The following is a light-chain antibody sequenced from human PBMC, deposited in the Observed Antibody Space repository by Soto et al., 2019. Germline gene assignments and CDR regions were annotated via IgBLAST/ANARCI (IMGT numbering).Light chain of an antibody. CDR3: QQFNSYPT. V-gene: IGKV1-9*01. Sequence: DIQLTQSPSFLSASVGDGVTITCRASQGISSYLAWYQQRPGKAPKLLIYAASTLQSGVPSRFSGSASGTEFTLTISSLQPEDFATYYCQQFNSYPTFGGGTKVEIK. J-gene: IGKJ4*01. CDR1: QGISSY. CDR2: AAS.